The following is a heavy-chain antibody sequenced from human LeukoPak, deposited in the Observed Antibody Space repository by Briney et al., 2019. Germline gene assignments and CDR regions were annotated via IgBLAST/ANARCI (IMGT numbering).Heavy chain of an antibody. Sequence: SRTLSLTCAISGDSVSVNSDVWNWIRQSPSRGLEWLGRTYYRSKWYNDYAVSVKSRITISPDTSKNQFSLQLNSVTPEDTAVYYYARDADWGYDAFDIWGQGTMVTVSS. V-gene: IGHV6-1*01. CDR3: ARDADWGYDAFDI. J-gene: IGHJ3*02. CDR1: GDSVSVNSDV. CDR2: TYYRSKWYN. D-gene: IGHD7-27*01.